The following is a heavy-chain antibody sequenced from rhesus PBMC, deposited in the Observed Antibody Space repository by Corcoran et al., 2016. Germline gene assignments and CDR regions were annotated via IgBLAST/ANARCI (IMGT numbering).Heavy chain of an antibody. V-gene: IGHV4S10*01. CDR2: IYGSSTST. J-gene: IGHJ4*01. D-gene: IGHD5-24*01. CDR1: GGSISDSYR. Sequence: QVQLQESGPGVVKPSETLSLTCAVSGGSISDSYRWSWIRQPPGKGLEWIGYIYGSSTSTNYNPSLKSRFTISKDKSKTQFSVKLSSVTAADTAVYYCARATAGTVKVVDYWGQGVLVTVSS. CDR3: ARATAGTVKVVDY.